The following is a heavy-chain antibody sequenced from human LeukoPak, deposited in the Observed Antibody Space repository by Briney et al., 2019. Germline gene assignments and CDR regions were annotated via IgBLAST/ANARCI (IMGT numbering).Heavy chain of an antibody. Sequence: ASVKVSCKASGYTFTGYYMHWVRQAPGQGLEWMGRINPNSGGTNYAQKFQGTVTMTRDTSISTAYMERSRLRSDDTAVYYCARVEDSSGWYNLWGQGTLVTVSS. J-gene: IGHJ5*02. CDR2: INPNSGGT. V-gene: IGHV1-2*06. CDR3: ARVEDSSGWYNL. D-gene: IGHD6-19*01. CDR1: GYTFTGYY.